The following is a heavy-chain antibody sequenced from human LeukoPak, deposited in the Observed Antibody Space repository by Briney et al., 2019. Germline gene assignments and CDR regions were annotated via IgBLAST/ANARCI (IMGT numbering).Heavy chain of an antibody. CDR2: MSSSGDTI. CDR1: GFTFSDYY. Sequence: PAASLRLSCAASGFTFSDYYMSWIRQSPGKGLEWVSYMSSSGDTIYYADSVKGRFTISRDNAKNSLYLQMNNLRAEDTAVYYCARANFYGEDYWGQGTLVTVSS. J-gene: IGHJ4*02. CDR3: ARANFYGEDY. V-gene: IGHV3-11*01. D-gene: IGHD4-17*01.